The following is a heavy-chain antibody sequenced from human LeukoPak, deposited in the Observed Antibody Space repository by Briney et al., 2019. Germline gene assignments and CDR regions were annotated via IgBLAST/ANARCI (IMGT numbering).Heavy chain of an antibody. V-gene: IGHV3-23*01. D-gene: IGHD3-22*01. CDR2: ISGSGGST. CDR3: AKEYYYDSSGRGLH. J-gene: IGHJ3*01. CDR1: GFTFSSYA. Sequence: GGSLRLSCAASGFTFSSYAMSWVRQAPGKGLEWVSAISGSGGSTYYADSVKGRFTISRDNSRNTLYLQMNSLRAEDTAVYYCAKEYYYDSSGRGLHWGQGTMVTVSS.